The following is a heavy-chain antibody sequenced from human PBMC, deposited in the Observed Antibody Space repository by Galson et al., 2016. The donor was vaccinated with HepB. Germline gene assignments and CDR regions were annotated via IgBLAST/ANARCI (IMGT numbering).Heavy chain of an antibody. CDR1: GNIFTTYW. CDR2: IYPGNSDI. Sequence: QSGAEVKKPGESPKISCQAYGNIFTTYWIAWVRQMPGKGLEWMAIIYPGNSDIRYSPSFKGHVTISADKSISTAYLQWSSLKASDSAMYYCATVDTFYHGMEVWGQGTTVTVSS. CDR3: ATVDTFYHGMEV. J-gene: IGHJ6*02. D-gene: IGHD5-18*01. V-gene: IGHV5-51*01.